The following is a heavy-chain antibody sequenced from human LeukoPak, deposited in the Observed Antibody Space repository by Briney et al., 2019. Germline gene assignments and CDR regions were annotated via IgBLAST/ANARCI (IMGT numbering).Heavy chain of an antibody. D-gene: IGHD2-2*01. Sequence: GGSLRLSCAASGFTFDDYGMSWVRQAPGKGLEWVSGINWNGGSTGYADSVKGRFTISRDNAKNSLYLQMNSLRAEDTAVYYCARRYCSSTSCYGGYFDCWGQGTLVTVSS. CDR1: GFTFDDYG. V-gene: IGHV3-20*04. CDR2: INWNGGST. CDR3: ARRYCSSTSCYGGYFDC. J-gene: IGHJ4*02.